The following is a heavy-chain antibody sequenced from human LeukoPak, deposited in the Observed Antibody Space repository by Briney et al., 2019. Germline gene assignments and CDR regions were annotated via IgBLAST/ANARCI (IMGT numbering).Heavy chain of an antibody. Sequence: SETLSLTCAVYGGSFSGYYWSWIRQPPGKGLEWIGEINHGGSTNYNPSLKSRVTISVDTSKNQFSLKLSSVTAADTAVYYCARGGGYYDFWSGYYGPPPYYYGMDVWGQGTTVTVSS. D-gene: IGHD3-3*01. V-gene: IGHV4-34*01. CDR1: GGSFSGYY. CDR2: INHGGST. CDR3: ARGGGYYDFWSGYYGPPPYYYGMDV. J-gene: IGHJ6*02.